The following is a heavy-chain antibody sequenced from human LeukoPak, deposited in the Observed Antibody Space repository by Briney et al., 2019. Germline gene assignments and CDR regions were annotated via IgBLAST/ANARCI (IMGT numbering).Heavy chain of an antibody. CDR3: ARDPSIVGANRAFDI. CDR1: GGTFSSYA. D-gene: IGHD1-26*01. V-gene: IGHV1-69*04. J-gene: IGHJ3*02. Sequence: GASVKVSCKASGGTFSSYAISWVRQAPGQGLEWMGRIIPILGIANYAQKFQGRVTITADKSTSTAYMELSSLRSEDTAVYYCARDPSIVGANRAFDIWGQGTMVTVSS. CDR2: IIPILGIA.